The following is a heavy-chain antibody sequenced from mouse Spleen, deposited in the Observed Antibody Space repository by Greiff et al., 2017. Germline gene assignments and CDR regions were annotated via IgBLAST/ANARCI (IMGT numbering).Heavy chain of an antibody. Sequence: EVQLQESGPGLVKPSQSLSLTCSVTGYSIPSGYYWNWIRQFPGNKLEWMGYISYDGSNNYNPSLKNRISITRDTSKNQFFLKLNSVTTEDTATYYCARAYGRGRYYFDYWGQGTTLTVSS. CDR2: ISYDGSN. CDR1: GYSIPSGYY. V-gene: IGHV3-6*02. CDR3: ARAYGRGRYYFDY. J-gene: IGHJ2*01. D-gene: IGHD1-1*01.